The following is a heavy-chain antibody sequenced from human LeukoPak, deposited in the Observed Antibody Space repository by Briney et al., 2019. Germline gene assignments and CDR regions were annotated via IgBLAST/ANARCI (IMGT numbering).Heavy chain of an antibody. J-gene: IGHJ6*03. V-gene: IGHV3-7*01. CDR2: INQDESSQ. CDR1: GYSFTTYW. Sequence: GGSLRLSCAASGYSFTTYWMGWVREAPGKGLEWVANINQDESSQYYVDAVRGRFTISRDNAKNSLYLQMNSLRAEDTAVYYCARERRGEQLWLEDYYYYMDVWGKGTTVTVSS. CDR3: ARERRGEQLWLEDYYYYMDV. D-gene: IGHD5-18*01.